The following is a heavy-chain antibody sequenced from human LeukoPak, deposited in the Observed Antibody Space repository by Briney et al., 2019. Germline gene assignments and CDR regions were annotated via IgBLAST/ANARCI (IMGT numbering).Heavy chain of an antibody. J-gene: IGHJ1*01. CDR2: IYYSGST. V-gene: IGHV4-39*01. CDR3: ARQWRQWLAEYFQH. D-gene: IGHD6-19*01. Sequence: SETLSLTCTVSGGSISSSSYYWGWIRQPPGKGLEWIGSIYYSGSTYYNPSLKSRVTISVDTSKNQFSLKLSSVTAADTAVYYCARQWRQWLAEYFQHWGQGTLVTVSS. CDR1: GGSISSSSYY.